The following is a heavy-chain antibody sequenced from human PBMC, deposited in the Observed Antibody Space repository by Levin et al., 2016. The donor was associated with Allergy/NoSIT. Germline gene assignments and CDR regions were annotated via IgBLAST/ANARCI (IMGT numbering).Heavy chain of an antibody. CDR3: ARDPDQWLVSRTYYYYGMDV. V-gene: IGHV1-18*01. J-gene: IGHJ6*02. Sequence: WVRQAPGQGLEWMGWISAYNGNTNYAQKLQGRVTMTTDTSTSTAYMELRSLRSDDTAVYYCARDPDQWLVSRTYYYYGMDVWGQGTTVTVSS. D-gene: IGHD6-19*01. CDR2: ISAYNGNT.